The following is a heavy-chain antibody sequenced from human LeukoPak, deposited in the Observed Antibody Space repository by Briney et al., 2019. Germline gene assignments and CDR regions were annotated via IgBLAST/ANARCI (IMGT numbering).Heavy chain of an antibody. Sequence: GGSLRLSCAASGFTFSSYDMHWVRQATGKGLEWVSAIGTAGDTYYPGSVKGRFTISRENAKNSLYLQMNSLRAEDTAVYYCARGTPGYSGYDYFLFDYWGQGTLVTVSS. CDR3: ARGTPGYSGYDYFLFDY. V-gene: IGHV3-13*01. CDR2: IGTAGDT. D-gene: IGHD5-12*01. J-gene: IGHJ4*02. CDR1: GFTFSSYD.